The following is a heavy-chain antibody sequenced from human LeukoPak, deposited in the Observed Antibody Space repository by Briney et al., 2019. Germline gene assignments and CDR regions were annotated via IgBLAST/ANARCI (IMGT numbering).Heavy chain of an antibody. V-gene: IGHV4-39*07. J-gene: IGHJ4*02. Sequence: SETLSLTCTVSGGSISSSSYYWGWIRQPPGKGLEWIGEINHSGSTNYNPSLKSRVTISVDTSKNQFSLKLSSVTAADTAVYYCARGGSGSYYDYWGQGTLVTVSS. CDR1: GGSISSSSYY. CDR3: ARGGSGSYYDY. CDR2: INHSGST. D-gene: IGHD1-26*01.